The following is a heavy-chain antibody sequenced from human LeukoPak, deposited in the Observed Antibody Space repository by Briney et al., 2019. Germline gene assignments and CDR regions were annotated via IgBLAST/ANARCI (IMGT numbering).Heavy chain of an antibody. V-gene: IGHV3-23*01. CDR2: INGGGDTT. J-gene: IGHJ4*02. Sequence: GGSLRLSCATSGFTFVSYAMTWVRQAPGKRLERVSAINGGGDTTYYADSVKGRFTFSGDRSTNTLFLQMSSLRAEDSVMYYCAKALDAYGYMRFDYWGQGTLVTVSS. CDR1: GFTFVSYA. D-gene: IGHD5-24*01. CDR3: AKALDAYGYMRFDY.